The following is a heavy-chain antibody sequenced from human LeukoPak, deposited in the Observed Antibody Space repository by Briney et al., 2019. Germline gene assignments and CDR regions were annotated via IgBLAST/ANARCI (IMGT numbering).Heavy chain of an antibody. D-gene: IGHD3-10*01. CDR1: GYTFTGYY. V-gene: IGHV1-2*02. J-gene: IGHJ6*02. CDR2: INPNSGGT. Sequence: ASVKVSCKASGYTFTGYYMHWVRQAPGQGLEWMRWINPNSGGTNYAQKFQGRVTMTRDTSISTAYMELSRLRSDDTAVYYCARALPTMVRGLDVWGQGTTVTVSS. CDR3: ARALPTMVRGLDV.